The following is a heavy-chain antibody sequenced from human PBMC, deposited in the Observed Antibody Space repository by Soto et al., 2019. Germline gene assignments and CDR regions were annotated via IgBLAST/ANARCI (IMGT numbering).Heavy chain of an antibody. Sequence: KPSETLSLTCTVSGGSISSYYWSWIRQAPGKGLEWIGYIYYSGSTNYNPSLKSRVTISVDTSKSQFSLKLSSVTAADTAVYYCASRYCSGGSCYLDAFDIWGQGTMVTVSS. J-gene: IGHJ3*02. V-gene: IGHV4-59*01. CDR2: IYYSGST. D-gene: IGHD2-15*01. CDR1: GGSISSYY. CDR3: ASRYCSGGSCYLDAFDI.